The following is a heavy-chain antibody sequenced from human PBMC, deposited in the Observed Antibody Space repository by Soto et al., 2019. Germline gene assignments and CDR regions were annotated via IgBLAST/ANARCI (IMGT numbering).Heavy chain of an antibody. V-gene: IGHV3-7*05. J-gene: IGHJ5*02. CDR1: GFTFSSYW. CDR3: ARESGIVGATTGEVYWFDP. CDR2: IKQDGSEK. D-gene: IGHD1-26*01. Sequence: GGSLRLSCAASGFTFSSYWMSWVRQAPGKGLEWVANIKQDGSEKYYVDSVKGRFTISRDNAKNSLYLQMNSLRAEDTAVYYCARESGIVGATTGEVYWFDPWGQGTLVTVSS.